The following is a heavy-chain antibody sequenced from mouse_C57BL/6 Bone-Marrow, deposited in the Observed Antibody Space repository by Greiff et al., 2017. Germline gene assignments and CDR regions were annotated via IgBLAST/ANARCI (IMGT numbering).Heavy chain of an antibody. J-gene: IGHJ2*01. D-gene: IGHD1-1*01. CDR2: IYPRSGNT. CDR3: ANITAPY. CDR1: GYTFTSYG. Sequence: QVQLQQSGAELARPGASVKLSCKASGYTFTSYGISWVKQGTGQGLEWIGEIYPRSGNTYYTEKFKGKATLTADKSSSTAYMGLRSLTSEDSAVYFCANITAPYWGQGTTLTVSA. V-gene: IGHV1-81*01.